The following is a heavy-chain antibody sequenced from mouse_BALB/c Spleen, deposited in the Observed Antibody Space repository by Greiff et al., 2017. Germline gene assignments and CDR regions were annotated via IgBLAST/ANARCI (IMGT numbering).Heavy chain of an antibody. CDR3: SGQVTARAGAMDY. CDR1: GFSLTSYG. D-gene: IGHD3-1*01. CDR2: IWSDEST. J-gene: IGHJ4*01. Sequence: VQLQQSGPELVAPSQSLSITCTVSGFSLTSYGVHWVRQPPGKGLGWLVVIWSDESTTYNSARKSRLSISKGNSKSQDFLKMNSLQTDDTAMYYCSGQVTARAGAMDYCGQGTSVTVSA. V-gene: IGHV2-6-2*01.